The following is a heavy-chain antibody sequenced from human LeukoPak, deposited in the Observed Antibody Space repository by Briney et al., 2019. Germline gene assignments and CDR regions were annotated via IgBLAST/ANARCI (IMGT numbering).Heavy chain of an antibody. CDR1: GGTFSSYA. CDR2: IIPIFGTA. D-gene: IGHD3-16*01. Sequence: SVKVSCKASGGTFSSYAISWVRQAPGQGLEWMGGIIPIFGTANYAQKFQGRVTITADESTSTAYMELSSLRSEDTAVYYCARGEAPVSEFDPWGQGTLVTVSS. V-gene: IGHV1-69*13. CDR3: ARGEAPVSEFDP. J-gene: IGHJ5*02.